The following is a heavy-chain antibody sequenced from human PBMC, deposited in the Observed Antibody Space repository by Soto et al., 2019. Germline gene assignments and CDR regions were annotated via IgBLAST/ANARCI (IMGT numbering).Heavy chain of an antibody. J-gene: IGHJ3*02. CDR1: GSTFTDYV. D-gene: IGHD2-21*01. V-gene: IGHV1-2*02. CDR3: ARLMHYSHSGGSSNLGFDM. Sequence: QVQLVQSGAEVKKPGASVKVACEASGSTFTDYVIHWVRQAPVQGIEWIGWINPYSGGADLSQKFQGRVTMTRGTSISKAYMEVISLRSDDPSVFYCARLMHYSHSGGSSNLGFDMWGQGTLVTVSS. CDR2: INPYSGGA.